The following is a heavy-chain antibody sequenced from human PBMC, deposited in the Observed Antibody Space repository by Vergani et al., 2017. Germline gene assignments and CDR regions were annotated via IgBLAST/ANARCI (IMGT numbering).Heavy chain of an antibody. Sequence: QVHLEQSGTEVKKPGSSVKVSCKASGYTFTSYAMNWVRQAPGQGLEWMGWINTNTGNPTYAQGFTGRFVFSLDTSVSTAYLQISSLKAEDTAVYYCATPHCSSTSCPLDYWGQGTLVTVSS. CDR2: INTNTGNP. V-gene: IGHV7-4-1*02. CDR3: ATPHCSSTSCPLDY. J-gene: IGHJ4*02. D-gene: IGHD2-2*01. CDR1: GYTFTSYA.